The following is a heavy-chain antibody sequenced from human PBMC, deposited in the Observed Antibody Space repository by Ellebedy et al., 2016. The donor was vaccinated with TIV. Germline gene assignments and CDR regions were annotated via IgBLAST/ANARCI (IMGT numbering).Heavy chain of an antibody. V-gene: IGHV3-7*01. CDR3: ARDQGWAVPGSTRFDY. CDR2: IKQEGYEQ. D-gene: IGHD6-19*01. CDR1: GFTFSSYW. Sequence: GESLKISCVASGFTFSSYWMSWVRQAPGKGLEWVASIKQEGYEQSYVDSVEGRFTISRDNAKNSLYLQMISLRADDTAVYYCARDQGWAVPGSTRFDYWGQGTLVTVSS. J-gene: IGHJ4*02.